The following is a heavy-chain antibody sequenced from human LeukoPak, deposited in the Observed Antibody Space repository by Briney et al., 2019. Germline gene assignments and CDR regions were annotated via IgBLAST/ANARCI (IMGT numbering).Heavy chain of an antibody. V-gene: IGHV1-46*01. Sequence: ASVKVSCKASGYTFTSYYMHWVRQAPGQGLEWMGIINPSGGSTSYAQKFQGRVTMTRNTSISTAYMELSSLRSEDTAVYYCARVRYDQAYDYWGQGTLVTVSS. CDR2: INPSGGST. D-gene: IGHD5-12*01. CDR3: ARVRYDQAYDY. J-gene: IGHJ4*02. CDR1: GYTFTSYY.